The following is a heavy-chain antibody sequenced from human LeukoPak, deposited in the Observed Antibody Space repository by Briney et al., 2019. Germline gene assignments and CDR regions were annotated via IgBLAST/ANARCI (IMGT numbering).Heavy chain of an antibody. Sequence: ASVKVSCKASGGTFSSYAISWVRQAPGQGLEWMGGIIPIFGTANYAQKFQGRVTITADESTSTAYMELSSLRSEDTAVYYCARRMYYYGSGSYYDYWGQGTLVIVSS. D-gene: IGHD3-10*01. CDR1: GGTFSSYA. CDR3: ARRMYYYGSGSYYDY. V-gene: IGHV1-69*13. CDR2: IIPIFGTA. J-gene: IGHJ4*02.